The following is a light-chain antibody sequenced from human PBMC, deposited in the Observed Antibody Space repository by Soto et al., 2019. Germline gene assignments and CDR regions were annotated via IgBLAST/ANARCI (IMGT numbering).Light chain of an antibody. CDR2: WAS. J-gene: IGKJ2*01. Sequence: DIVMTESPDSLAVSLGERATINCKSSQNLLYSNNKNYLAWFQQKPGQPPKLLIYWASTRDAGVPDRFSGSGSGTAFTLTTSNLQAEDVATYYCQHYWATPYTFGRGTKLEIK. V-gene: IGKV4-1*01. CDR3: QHYWATPYT. CDR1: QNLLYSNNKNY.